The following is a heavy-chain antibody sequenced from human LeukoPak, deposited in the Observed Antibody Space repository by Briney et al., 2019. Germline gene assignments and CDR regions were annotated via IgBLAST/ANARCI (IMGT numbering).Heavy chain of an antibody. V-gene: IGHV1-46*01. CDR1: GYTFTSYY. Sequence: ASVKVSCKASGYTFTSYYMHWVRQAPGQGLEWMGIINPSGGSTSYAQKFQGRVTMTRDMSTSTVYMELSSLRSEDTAVYYCATTPPPDDYGDYGDAFDIWGQGTMVTVSS. J-gene: IGHJ3*02. D-gene: IGHD4-17*01. CDR2: INPSGGST. CDR3: ATTPPPDDYGDYGDAFDI.